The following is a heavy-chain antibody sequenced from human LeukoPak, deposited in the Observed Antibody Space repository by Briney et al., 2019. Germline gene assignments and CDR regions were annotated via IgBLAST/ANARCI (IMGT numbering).Heavy chain of an antibody. V-gene: IGHV1-2*02. Sequence: ASVKVSCKASGYTFTDHYIHWVRQAPGQGLEWMGWIHPNTVVTNFDQKFQGRVTLTRDTSISTDYMELSRLRSDDTALYYCARGTKDILGPVDYWGQGTLVTVSS. CDR2: IHPNTVVT. CDR1: GYTFTDHY. D-gene: IGHD1-26*01. J-gene: IGHJ4*02. CDR3: ARGTKDILGPVDY.